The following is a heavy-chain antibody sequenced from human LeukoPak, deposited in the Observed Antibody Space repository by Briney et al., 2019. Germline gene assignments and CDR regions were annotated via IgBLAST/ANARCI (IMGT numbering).Heavy chain of an antibody. CDR1: GFTFSSYA. CDR2: ISGSGGST. J-gene: IGHJ4*02. V-gene: IGHV3-23*01. CDR3: AKRYYYDSSGYYSYYFDY. Sequence: PGGSLRLSCAASGFTFSSYAMSWVRQAPGKGLEWVSAISGSGGSTYYADSVKGRFTISGDNSKNTLYLQMNSLRAEDTAVYYCAKRYYYDSSGYYSYYFDYWGQGTLVTVSS. D-gene: IGHD3-22*01.